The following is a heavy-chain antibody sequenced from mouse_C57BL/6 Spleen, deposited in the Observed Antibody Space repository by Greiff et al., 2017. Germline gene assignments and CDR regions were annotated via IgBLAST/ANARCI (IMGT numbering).Heavy chain of an antibody. V-gene: IGHV2-5*01. Sequence: QVQLKQSGPGLVQPSQSLSITCTVSGFSLTSYGVHWVRQSPGKGLEWLGVIWRGGSTDYNAAFMSRLNINKDNSKSQVFFKMNSPQADDTAIYYCAKNSYYGNLYYFDYWGQGTTLTVSS. D-gene: IGHD2-10*01. CDR1: GFSLTSYG. CDR3: AKNSYYGNLYYFDY. CDR2: IWRGGST. J-gene: IGHJ2*01.